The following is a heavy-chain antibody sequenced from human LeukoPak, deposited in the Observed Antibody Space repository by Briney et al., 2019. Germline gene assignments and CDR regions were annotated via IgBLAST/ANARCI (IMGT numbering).Heavy chain of an antibody. Sequence: QPGGSLRLSCAASGFTFSSYAMSWVRQAPGKGLGWVSAISGGGGSTYYADSVKGRFTISRDNSKNTLYLQMNSLRAEDTAVYYCAKDLMWAQGGSGWYRNAFDIWGQGTMVTVSS. CDR1: GFTFSSYA. J-gene: IGHJ3*02. CDR2: ISGGGGST. V-gene: IGHV3-23*01. CDR3: AKDLMWAQGGSGWYRNAFDI. D-gene: IGHD6-19*01.